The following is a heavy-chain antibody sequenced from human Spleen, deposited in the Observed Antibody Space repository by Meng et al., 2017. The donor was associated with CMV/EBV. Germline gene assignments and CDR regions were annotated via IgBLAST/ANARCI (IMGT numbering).Heavy chain of an antibody. CDR3: AKDGIPYSSTYYFDY. D-gene: IGHD6-13*01. CDR2: IYSDASRT. V-gene: IGHV3-NL1*01. Sequence: SGFNFNSFGMHWVRRPPGKGLEWVAVIYSDASRTYYADSAKGRFTISRDNSKSTLYLQMNSLRVEDTAVYHCAKDGIPYSSTYYFDYWGQGTLVTVSS. J-gene: IGHJ4*02. CDR1: GFNFNSFG.